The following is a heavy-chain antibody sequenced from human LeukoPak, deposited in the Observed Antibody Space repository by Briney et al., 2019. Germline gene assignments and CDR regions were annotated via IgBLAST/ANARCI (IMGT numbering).Heavy chain of an antibody. CDR2: IYPGDSDT. V-gene: IGHV5-51*01. J-gene: IGHJ5*02. CDR1: GYSFTSYW. CDR3: ARRSPRYFDWSEYGNWFDP. Sequence: GESLKISCKGSGYSFTSYWIGWVRQMPGKGLEWMGIIYPGDSDTRYSPSFQGQVTISADKSISTAYLQWSSLKASDTAMCYCARRSPRYFDWSEYGNWFDPWGQGTLVTVSS. D-gene: IGHD3-9*01.